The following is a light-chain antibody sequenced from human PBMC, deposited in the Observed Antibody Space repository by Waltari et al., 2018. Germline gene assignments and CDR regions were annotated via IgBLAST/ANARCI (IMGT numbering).Light chain of an antibody. CDR2: LNSDGSH. Sequence: QLVLTQSPSASASLGASVKLTCTLSSGHSSYGIAWHQQQPEKGPRYLMKLNSDGSHNKGDGIPDRFSGSSSGAERYLTISSLQSEDEADYYCQTWGTGLLVFGGGTKLTVL. J-gene: IGLJ3*02. CDR3: QTWGTGLLV. V-gene: IGLV4-69*01. CDR1: SGHSSYG.